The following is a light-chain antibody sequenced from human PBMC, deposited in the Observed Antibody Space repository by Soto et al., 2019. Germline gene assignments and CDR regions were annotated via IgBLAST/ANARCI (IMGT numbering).Light chain of an antibody. J-gene: IGLJ3*02. CDR3: RSDPATFSV. CDR1: SSGFGTNYL. V-gene: IGLV2-23*01. CDR2: EGT. Sequence: QSVLPQPASVSGSPGQSITISCIGSSSGFGTNYLFSGYQQYPGKAPKLIIYEGTKRPSGVSDRVSGSNAVNRASLIGLGVQAEEEADYFCRSDPATFSVFGGGTKLTVL.